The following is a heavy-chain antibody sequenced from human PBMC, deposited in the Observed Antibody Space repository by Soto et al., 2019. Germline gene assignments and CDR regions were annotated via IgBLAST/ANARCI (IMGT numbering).Heavy chain of an antibody. V-gene: IGHV3-33*01. CDR3: ASDLVGASDSYGLDV. CDR1: VFTFSNYG. J-gene: IGHJ6*02. CDR2: IWHDGNNK. D-gene: IGHD1-26*01. Sequence: RRLSCAASVFTFSNYGMHWVGQAPGKGLEWVAIIWHDGNNKYYADSVRGRFIISRDNSKNRLYLQMNSLRAEDTAVYYCASDLVGASDSYGLDVWGQGAPVTVSS.